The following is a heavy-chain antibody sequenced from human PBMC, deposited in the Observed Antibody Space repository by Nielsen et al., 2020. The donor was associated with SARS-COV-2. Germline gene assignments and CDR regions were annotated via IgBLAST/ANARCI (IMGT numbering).Heavy chain of an antibody. CDR3: AVCTSCYTHYYYYGMDV. J-gene: IGHJ6*02. Sequence: GESLKISCAASGFTFDHYGLSWVRQGPGKGLEWVSGIHWSGGSTGYAASVKGRFTISRDNSKNTLYLQMNSLRAEDTAVYYCAVCTSCYTHYYYYGMDVWGQGTTVTVSS. D-gene: IGHD2-2*02. CDR1: GFTFDHYG. CDR2: IHWSGGST. V-gene: IGHV3-20*04.